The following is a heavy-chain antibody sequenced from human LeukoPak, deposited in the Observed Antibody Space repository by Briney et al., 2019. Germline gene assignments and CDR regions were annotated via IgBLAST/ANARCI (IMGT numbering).Heavy chain of an antibody. V-gene: IGHV3-23*01. CDR3: AKDLSYYGGTRGNYFDY. CDR1: GFTFSSYA. J-gene: IGHJ4*02. D-gene: IGHD4-23*01. CDR2: ISGSGGST. Sequence: GGSLRLSCAASGFTFSSYAMSWVRQAPGKGLEWVSAISGSGGSTYYADSVKGRFTISRDNSKNTLYLQMNSLRAEDTAVYYCAKDLSYYGGTRGNYFDYWGQGTLVTVSS.